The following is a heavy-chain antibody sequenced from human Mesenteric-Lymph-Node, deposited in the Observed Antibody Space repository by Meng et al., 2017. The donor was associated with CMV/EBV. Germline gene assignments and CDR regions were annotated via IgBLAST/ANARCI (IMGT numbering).Heavy chain of an antibody. V-gene: IGHV3-23*01. J-gene: IGHJ6*02. CDR1: EFAFRNYA. CDR2: ISANGGST. D-gene: IGHD5-18*01. CDR3: ARDGRGYSYGPGLGMDV. Sequence: GESLMIPCAASEFAFRNYAMCWVRQAPGKGLEWVSGISANGGSTYYADSVKGRFTISIDKAKNSLYLQMSSLRAEDTAVYYCARDGRGYSYGPGLGMDVWGQGTTVTVSS.